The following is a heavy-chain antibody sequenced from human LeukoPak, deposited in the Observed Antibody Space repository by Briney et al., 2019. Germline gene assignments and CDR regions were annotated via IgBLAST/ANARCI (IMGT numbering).Heavy chain of an antibody. CDR1: GGSISSYY. CDR2: FHTSGST. CDR3: ARDTYYNDSSGYYYFDY. D-gene: IGHD3-22*01. J-gene: IGHJ4*02. V-gene: IGHV4-4*07. Sequence: SETLSLTCTVSGGSISSYYWGWIRQPPGKGLEWIGRFHTSGSTNYNPSLKSQVTMSVDTSKNQFSLKLSSVTAADTVVYSCARDTYYNDSSGYYYFDYWGQGTLVTVSS.